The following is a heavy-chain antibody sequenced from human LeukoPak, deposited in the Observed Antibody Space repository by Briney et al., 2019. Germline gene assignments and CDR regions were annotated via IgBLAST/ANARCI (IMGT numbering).Heavy chain of an antibody. J-gene: IGHJ3*02. V-gene: IGHV4-38-2*01. CDR1: GYSISSGYY. D-gene: IGHD2-21*01. CDR2: IYHSGST. CDR3: ARGVFI. Sequence: SETLSLTCAVSGYSISSGYYWGWIRQPPGKGLEWIGSIYHSGSTYYNPPLKSRVTISVDTSKNQFSLKLSSVTAADTAVYYCARGVFIWGQGTMVTVSS.